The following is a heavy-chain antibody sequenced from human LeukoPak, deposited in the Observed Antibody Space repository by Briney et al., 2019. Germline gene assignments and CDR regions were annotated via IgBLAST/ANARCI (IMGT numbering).Heavy chain of an antibody. D-gene: IGHD3-10*01. CDR3: AKYFASGSYYKLPH. Sequence: GGSLRLSCAASGFTFSSYAMSWVRQAPGKGLECVSTISGSGAYTYYADSVKGRFTISRDNSKNTLYLQMNSLRAEDTAVYYCAKYFASGSYYKLPHWGQGTLVTVSS. V-gene: IGHV3-23*01. J-gene: IGHJ1*01. CDR2: ISGSGAYT. CDR1: GFTFSSYA.